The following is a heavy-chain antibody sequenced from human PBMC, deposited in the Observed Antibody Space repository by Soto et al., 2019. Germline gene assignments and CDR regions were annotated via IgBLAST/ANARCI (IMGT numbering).Heavy chain of an antibody. CDR1: GYGFSTYD. D-gene: IGHD3-16*02. CDR3: ASTFGGVIVNLDS. Sequence: QVQLVQSGAEVKKPGASVKVSCKASGYGFSTYDIGWVRQATGQGLEWMGWMNPNSGITGYAPNFQCIVTMTRDTSLSTAYMELTSLRYEDTAVYYCASTFGGVIVNLDSWGQGTLVTVSS. CDR2: MNPNSGIT. V-gene: IGHV1-8*01. J-gene: IGHJ4*02.